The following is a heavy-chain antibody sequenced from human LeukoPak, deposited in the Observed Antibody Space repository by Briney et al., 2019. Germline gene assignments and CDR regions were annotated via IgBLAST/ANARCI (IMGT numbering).Heavy chain of an antibody. Sequence: GGSLRLSCAASGFTFSSYWMHWVRQAPGKGLVWVSRITNDGSSTSNADSVKGRFTISRDNAKNTLYLQMNSLSAEDTVVYYCVTGRPTVFDYWGQGTLVTVSS. D-gene: IGHD4-17*01. V-gene: IGHV3-74*01. CDR1: GFTFSSYW. CDR2: ITNDGSST. J-gene: IGHJ4*02. CDR3: VTGRPTVFDY.